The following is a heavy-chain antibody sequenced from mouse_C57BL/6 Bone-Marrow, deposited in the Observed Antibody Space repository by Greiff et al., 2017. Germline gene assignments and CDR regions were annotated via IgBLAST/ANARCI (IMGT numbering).Heavy chain of an antibody. CDR2: FHPYNDDT. CDR3: ARSLAGFYAMDY. CDR1: GYTFTTYP. V-gene: IGHV1-47*01. J-gene: IGHJ4*01. D-gene: IGHD3-1*01. Sequence: VQLQQSGAELVKPGASVKMSCKASGYTFTTYPIEWLKQNHGKSLEWIGNFHPYNDDTKYNEKFKGKATLIVEKSSSTFYLELSRLTSDNSAVYYCARSLAGFYAMDYWGQGTSVTVSS.